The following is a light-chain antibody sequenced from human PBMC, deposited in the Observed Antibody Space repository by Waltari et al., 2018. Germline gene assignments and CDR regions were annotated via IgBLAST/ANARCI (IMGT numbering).Light chain of an antibody. CDR1: QSVGRS. V-gene: IGKV3-20*01. Sequence: EIVFTQSPGPRSLSPGERATLSCRASQSVGRSLTWYQQRHGQAPRLLIYDASTRATGIPDRFSGGGSGTDFSLTISRLEPEDFAVYYCQMYVRLPATFGQGTKVEI. CDR2: DAS. J-gene: IGKJ1*01. CDR3: QMYVRLPAT.